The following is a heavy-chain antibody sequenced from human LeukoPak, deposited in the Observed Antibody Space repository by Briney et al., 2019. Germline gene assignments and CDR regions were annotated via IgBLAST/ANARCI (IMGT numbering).Heavy chain of an antibody. Sequence: GGFLRLSCEASGFTFSSYAMAWVRQAPGKGLEWVSSISGSGGSTYYAGSVKGRFTISRDNSENTVYLQMHSLRAEDTAEYFCTAGIAVSGSNFDCWGQGTLVTVSS. CDR1: GFTFSSYA. CDR3: TAGIAVSGSNFDC. D-gene: IGHD6-19*01. V-gene: IGHV3-23*01. J-gene: IGHJ4*02. CDR2: ISGSGGST.